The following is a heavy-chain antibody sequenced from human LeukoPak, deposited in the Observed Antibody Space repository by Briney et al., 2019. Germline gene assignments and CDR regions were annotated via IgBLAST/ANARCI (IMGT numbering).Heavy chain of an antibody. CDR3: ARHVGFITMVRGVINNNWFDP. D-gene: IGHD3-10*01. V-gene: IGHV4-39*01. CDR2: IYYSGST. Sequence: SETLSLTCTVSGGSISSSSYYWGWIRQPPGKGLEWIGSIYYSGSTYYNPSLKSRVTVSVDTSKKQFSLKLSSVTAADTAVYYCARHVGFITMVRGVINNNWFDPWGQGTLVTVSS. CDR1: GGSISSSSYY. J-gene: IGHJ5*02.